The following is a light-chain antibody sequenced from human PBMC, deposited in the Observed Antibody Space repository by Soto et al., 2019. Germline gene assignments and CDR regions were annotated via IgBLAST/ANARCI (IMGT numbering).Light chain of an antibody. CDR2: GAS. J-gene: IGKJ4*01. CDR3: QHYNNWLGT. CDR1: QAISSN. V-gene: IGKV3-15*01. Sequence: EIVMTQSPATLSVSRGERATLYCRANQAISSNVAWYQQKPGQAPRLLIYGASTRATGIPDRFSGSGSGTEFTLTISSLQSEDFAVYYCQHYNNWLGTFGGGTKVDIK.